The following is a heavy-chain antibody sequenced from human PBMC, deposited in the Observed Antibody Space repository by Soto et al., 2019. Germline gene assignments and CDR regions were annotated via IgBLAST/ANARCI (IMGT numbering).Heavy chain of an antibody. CDR2: IYYNGET. Sequence: EPLSLPSTVSAVSVWASRYYWGWIRQPPGKGLEWIGTIYYNGETFYHPSLKSRITMSIHTSKNQFSLNMTSLTAADTDVYYCARHGSYWGQGILVTMSS. CDR1: AVSVWASRYY. CDR3: ARHGSY. J-gene: IGHJ4*02. V-gene: IGHV4-39*01.